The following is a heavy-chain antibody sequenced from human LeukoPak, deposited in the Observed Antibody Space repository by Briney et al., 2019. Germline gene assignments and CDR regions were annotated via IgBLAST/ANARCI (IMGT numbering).Heavy chain of an antibody. V-gene: IGHV4-4*07. D-gene: IGHD6-13*01. Sequence: SETLSLTCTVSGGSISSYYWSWIRQPAGKGLEWIGSIYHSGSTYYNPSLKSRVTISVDTSKNQFSLKLSSVTAADTAVYYCARVASPVGYSSSWFWYCDLWGRGTLVTVSS. CDR2: IYHSGST. CDR1: GGSISSYY. J-gene: IGHJ2*01. CDR3: ARVASPVGYSSSWFWYCDL.